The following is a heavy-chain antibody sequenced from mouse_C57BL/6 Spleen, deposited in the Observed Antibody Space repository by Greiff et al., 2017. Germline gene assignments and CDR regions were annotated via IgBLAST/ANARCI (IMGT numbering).Heavy chain of an antibody. CDR3: ARYDGYSYWYFDV. J-gene: IGHJ1*03. CDR2: INPYNGGT. Sequence: VQLKESGPVLVKPGASVKMSCKASGYTFTDYYMNWVKQSHGKSLEWIGVINPYNGGTSYNQKFKGKATLTVDKSSSTAYMELNSLTSEDSAVYYCARYDGYSYWYFDVWGTGTTVTVSS. CDR1: GYTFTDYY. V-gene: IGHV1-19*01. D-gene: IGHD2-3*01.